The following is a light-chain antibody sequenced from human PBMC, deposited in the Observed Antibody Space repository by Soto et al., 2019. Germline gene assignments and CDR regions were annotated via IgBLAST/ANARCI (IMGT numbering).Light chain of an antibody. CDR2: ATS. V-gene: IGKV1-9*01. Sequence: DIQLTQSPSFLSASEGDRVTITCRASQDINTYLAWYQQKPGQAPKLLIFATSTLQNGVPSRFSGSGSGTEFTVTITSLQPEDFAIYYCQQRKSYPITFGQGTRLEIK. CDR1: QDINTY. CDR3: QQRKSYPIT. J-gene: IGKJ5*01.